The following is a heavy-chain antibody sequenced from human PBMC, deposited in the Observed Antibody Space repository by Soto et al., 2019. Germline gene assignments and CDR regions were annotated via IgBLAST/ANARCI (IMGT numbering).Heavy chain of an antibody. D-gene: IGHD2-2*01. Sequence: GVSGKVFCKASCYPSADLGISWARQAPGQVIEWMGGVSGNNGASNPAPIVQGRITRNLDLSMYFSYMDLGNLKLYDTAIYYCARDQKYFRVKGNWLDSWGQATPVTVSS. CDR2: VSGNNGAS. V-gene: IGHV1-18*04. CDR3: ARDQKYFRVKGNWLDS. J-gene: IGHJ5*01. CDR1: CYPSADLG.